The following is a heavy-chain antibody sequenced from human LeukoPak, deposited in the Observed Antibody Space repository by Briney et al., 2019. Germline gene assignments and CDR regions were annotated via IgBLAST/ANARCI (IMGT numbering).Heavy chain of an antibody. V-gene: IGHV3-11*04. D-gene: IGHD3-22*01. CDR3: ARDYYDSSGYYIYYFDY. CDR1: GFTFSDYY. CDR2: ISSSGSTI. J-gene: IGHJ4*02. Sequence: GGSPRLSCAASGFTFSDYYMSWIRQAPGKGLEWVSYISSSGSTIYYADSVKGRFTISRDNAKNSLYLQMNSLRAEDTAVYYCARDYYDSSGYYIYYFDYWGQGTLVTVSS.